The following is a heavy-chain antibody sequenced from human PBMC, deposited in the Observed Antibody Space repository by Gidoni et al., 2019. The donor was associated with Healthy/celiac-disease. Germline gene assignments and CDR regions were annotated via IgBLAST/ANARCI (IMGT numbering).Heavy chain of an antibody. CDR3: AKFEGVL. V-gene: IGHV3-9*01. CDR2: ISWNSGSI. D-gene: IGHD3-16*01. CDR1: GFTFDDYA. J-gene: IGHJ4*02. Sequence: EVQLVESGGGLVQPGRSLRLSCAASGFTFDDYAMHWVRQAPGKGLEWVSGISWNSGSIGYADSVKGRFTISRDNAKNSLYLQMNSLRAEDTALYYCAKFEGVLWGQGTLVTVSS.